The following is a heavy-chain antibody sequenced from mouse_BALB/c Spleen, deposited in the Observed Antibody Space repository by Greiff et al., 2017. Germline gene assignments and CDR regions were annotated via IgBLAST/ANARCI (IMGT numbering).Heavy chain of an antibody. J-gene: IGHJ2*01. CDR1: GYSITSGYY. D-gene: IGHD1-1*01. CDR3: ARWDYYGSRYYFDY. Sequence: ESGPGLVKPSQSLSLTCSVTGYSITSGYYWNWIRQFPGNKLEWMGYISYDGSNNYNPSLKNRISITRDTSKNQFFLKLNSVTTEDTATYYCARWDYYGSRYYFDYWGQGTTLTVSS. V-gene: IGHV3-6*02. CDR2: ISYDGSN.